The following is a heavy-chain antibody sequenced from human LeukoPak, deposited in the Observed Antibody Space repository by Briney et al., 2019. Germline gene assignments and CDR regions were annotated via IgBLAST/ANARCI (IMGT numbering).Heavy chain of an antibody. D-gene: IGHD2-2*01. CDR1: GYKFTKNW. Sequence: GESLNISCKASGYKFTKNWIGWVRQTPGKGLEWMGIIYPGDSDTRYTPSFQGQATISADKSIRTAYLQWGSLKASDTAMYYCARHNSWSSSTVPHYMDVWGKGTTVTVSS. J-gene: IGHJ6*03. V-gene: IGHV5-51*01. CDR3: ARHNSWSSSTVPHYMDV. CDR2: IYPGDSDT.